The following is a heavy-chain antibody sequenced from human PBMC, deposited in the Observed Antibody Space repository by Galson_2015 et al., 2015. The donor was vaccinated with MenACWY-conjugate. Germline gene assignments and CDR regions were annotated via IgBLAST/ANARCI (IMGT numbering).Heavy chain of an antibody. CDR3: ARWFGELLSAFDI. Sequence: SLRLSCAASGFTFSSYWMSWVRQAPGKGLEWVANIKQDGSEKYYVDSVKGRFTISRDNAKNSLYLQMNSLRAEDTAVYYCARWFGELLSAFDIWGQGTMVTVSS. V-gene: IGHV3-7*03. J-gene: IGHJ3*02. CDR2: IKQDGSEK. CDR1: GFTFSSYW. D-gene: IGHD3-10*01.